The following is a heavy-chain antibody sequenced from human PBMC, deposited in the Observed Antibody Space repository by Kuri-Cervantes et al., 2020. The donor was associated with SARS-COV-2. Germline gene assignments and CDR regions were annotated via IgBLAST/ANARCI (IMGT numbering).Heavy chain of an antibody. CDR2: ISDDGSKT. J-gene: IGHJ6*02. D-gene: IGHD2-21*01. V-gene: IGHV3-30-3*01. CDR1: GFTFNNHA. CDR3: ARVLVRAFYYFYAVDV. Sequence: GESLKISCAASGFTFNNHALYWVRQAPGKGLEWVAVISDDGSKTYYRESVKGRFTISRDTSNNTLFLQMNSLRPDDTGVYFCARVLVRAFYYFYAVDVWGQGTTVTVSS.